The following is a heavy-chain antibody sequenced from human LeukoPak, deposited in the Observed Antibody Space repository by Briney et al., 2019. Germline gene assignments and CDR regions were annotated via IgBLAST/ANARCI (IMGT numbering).Heavy chain of an antibody. Sequence: SETLSLTCAVYGGSFSGYYWSWIRQPPGKGLEWIGEINHSGSTNYNPSLKSRVTISVDTSKNQFSLKLSSVTAADTAVYYCARHGGGRVVVPAAKYYYYYYMDVWGKGTTVTISS. CDR3: ARHGGGRVVVPAAKYYYYYYMDV. D-gene: IGHD2-2*01. CDR1: GGSFSGYY. J-gene: IGHJ6*03. V-gene: IGHV4-34*01. CDR2: INHSGST.